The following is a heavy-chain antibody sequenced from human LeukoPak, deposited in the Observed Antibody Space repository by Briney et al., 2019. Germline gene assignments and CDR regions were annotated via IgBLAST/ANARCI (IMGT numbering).Heavy chain of an antibody. Sequence: GGSLRLSCAASGFTFSSYGMNWVRQAPGKGLEWVSAISGSGGSTYYADSVKGRFTISRDNSKNTLYLHMNSLRAEDTAVYYCARKSASGNYPLDYWGQGTLVTVSS. V-gene: IGHV3-23*01. CDR1: GFTFSSYG. D-gene: IGHD3-10*01. J-gene: IGHJ4*02. CDR2: ISGSGGST. CDR3: ARKSASGNYPLDY.